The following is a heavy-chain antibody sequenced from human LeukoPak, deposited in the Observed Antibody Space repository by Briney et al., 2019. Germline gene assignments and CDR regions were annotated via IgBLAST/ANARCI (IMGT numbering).Heavy chain of an antibody. V-gene: IGHV4-38-2*02. CDR3: ARGRGYSYGYRAFYY. CDR1: GYSISSPYY. Sequence: SETLSLTCTVSGYSISSPYYWGWIRQPPGKGLEWIGSIYYSGSTYYNPSLKSRVTISVDTSKNQFSLKLSSVTAADTAVYYCARGRGYSYGYRAFYYWGQGTLVTVSS. J-gene: IGHJ4*02. D-gene: IGHD5-18*01. CDR2: IYYSGST.